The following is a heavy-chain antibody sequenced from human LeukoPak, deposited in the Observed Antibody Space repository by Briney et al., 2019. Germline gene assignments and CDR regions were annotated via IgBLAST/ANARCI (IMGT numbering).Heavy chain of an antibody. CDR3: ARGLVGAYCGGDCYFPSDY. J-gene: IGHJ4*02. CDR2: MNPNSGNT. CDR1: GYTFTSYD. D-gene: IGHD2-21*02. Sequence: ASVKVSCKASGYTFTSYDISWVRQATGQGLEWMGWMNPNSGNTGYAQKFQGRVTMTRNTSISTAYMELSSLRSEDTAVYYCARGLVGAYCGGDCYFPSDYWGQGTLVTVSS. V-gene: IGHV1-8*01.